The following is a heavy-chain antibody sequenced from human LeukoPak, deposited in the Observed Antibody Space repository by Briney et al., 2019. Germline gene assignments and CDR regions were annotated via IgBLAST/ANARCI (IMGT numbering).Heavy chain of an antibody. CDR3: ARGYCSSTSCYTGGWFDP. V-gene: IGHV4-34*01. D-gene: IGHD2-2*02. J-gene: IGHJ5*02. CDR2: INHSGST. CDR1: GGSFSGYY. Sequence: SETLSLTCAVYGGSFSGYYWSWIRQPPGKGLEWIGEINHSGSTNYNPSLKSRVTISIDTSKNQFSLKLSSVTAADTVVYYCARGYCSSTSCYTGGWFDPWGQGTLVTVSS.